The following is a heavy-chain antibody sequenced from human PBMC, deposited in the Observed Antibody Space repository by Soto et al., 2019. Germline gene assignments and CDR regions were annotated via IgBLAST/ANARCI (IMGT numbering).Heavy chain of an antibody. D-gene: IGHD3-3*01. V-gene: IGHV2-70*04. Sequence: GSGPTLVNPTQTLTLTCTFSGFSLSTSGMRVSWIRQPPGKALEWLARIDWDDDKFYSTSLKTRLTISKDTSKNQVVLTMTNMDPVDTATYYCARSKGGPYDFWSAAPDYWGQGXLVTVPS. J-gene: IGHJ4*02. CDR3: ARSKGGPYDFWSAAPDY. CDR1: GFSLSTSGMR. CDR2: IDWDDDK.